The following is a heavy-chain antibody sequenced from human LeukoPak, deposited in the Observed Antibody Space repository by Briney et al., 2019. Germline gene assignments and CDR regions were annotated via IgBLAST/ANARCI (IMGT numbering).Heavy chain of an antibody. V-gene: IGHV3-7*01. D-gene: IGHD3-22*01. CDR1: GFTFNNCW. J-gene: IGHJ4*02. CDR3: ARSYYDNSGSFGF. CDR2: IKQDGSET. Sequence: GGSLRLSCAASGFTFNNCWMNWVRQAPGKGLEWVANIKQDGSETYYVDSVKGRFTISRDNAKNSVYLQMNSLRAEDTAVYYCARSYYDNSGSFGFWGQGTLVTVSP.